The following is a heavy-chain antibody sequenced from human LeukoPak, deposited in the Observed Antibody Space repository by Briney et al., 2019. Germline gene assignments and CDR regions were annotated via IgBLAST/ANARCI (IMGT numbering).Heavy chain of an antibody. CDR3: ARDGVLSVASYYYYYGMDV. D-gene: IGHD5-12*01. V-gene: IGHV3-7*03. J-gene: IGHJ6*04. CDR2: IKQDGSEK. Sequence: GGSLRLSCAASGFTFSSYWMSWVRQAPGKGLEWVANIKQDGSEKYYVDSVKGRFTISRDNAKNSLYLQMNSLRAEDTAVYYCARDGVLSVASYYYYYGMDVWGKGTTVTVSS. CDR1: GFTFSSYW.